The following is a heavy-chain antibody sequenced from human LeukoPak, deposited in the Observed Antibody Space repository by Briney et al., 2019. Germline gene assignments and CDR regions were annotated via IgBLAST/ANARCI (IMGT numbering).Heavy chain of an antibody. V-gene: IGHV4-61*02. CDR1: GDSITTNNYY. Sequence: PSQTLSLTCTVSGDSITTNNYYRSWIRQPAGKGPEWIGRIYASGNTNYNPSLKSRVTISVDTSKNQFSLRLSSVTAADTAVYYCARDFDSPMAFDIWGQGTMVTVSS. CDR3: ARDFDSPMAFDI. CDR2: IYASGNT. J-gene: IGHJ3*02. D-gene: IGHD3-9*01.